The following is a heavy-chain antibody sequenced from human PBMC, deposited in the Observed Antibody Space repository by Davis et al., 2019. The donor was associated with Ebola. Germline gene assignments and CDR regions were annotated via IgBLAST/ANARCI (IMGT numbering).Heavy chain of an antibody. Sequence: GESLKISCAGSGFTFSAYSMNWVRQAPGKGLEWVSAISGSGGSTYYADSVKGRFTISRDNSKNTLYLQMNSLRAEDTAVYYCAKDRGSSSWYFDLWGRGTLVTVSS. D-gene: IGHD6-6*01. V-gene: IGHV3-23*01. CDR3: AKDRGSSSWYFDL. CDR2: ISGSGGST. J-gene: IGHJ2*01. CDR1: GFTFSAYS.